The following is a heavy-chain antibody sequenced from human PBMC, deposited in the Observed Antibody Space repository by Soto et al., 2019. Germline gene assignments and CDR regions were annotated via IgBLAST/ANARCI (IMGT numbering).Heavy chain of an antibody. Sequence: PSETLSLTCTVSGGSVSIDSNFLSWIRQPPGKGLEWIGYIYYSGPTRYNPSLESRVTISIDSSKNQVSLNLTSVTAADTAVYYCARVHSHYAHWGRGTRVTFSS. CDR1: GGSVSIDSNF. CDR2: IYYSGPT. D-gene: IGHD1-26*01. CDR3: ARVHSHYAH. V-gene: IGHV4-61*01. J-gene: IGHJ4*02.